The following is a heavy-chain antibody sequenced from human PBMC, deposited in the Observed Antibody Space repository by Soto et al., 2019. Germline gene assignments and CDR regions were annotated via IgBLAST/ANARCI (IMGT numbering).Heavy chain of an antibody. CDR3: ARASGWYGRAVDY. V-gene: IGHV3-13*01. J-gene: IGHJ4*02. Sequence: EVQLVESGGGLVQPGGSLRLSCAASGFTFSSYDMHWVRQATGKGLEWVSAIGTAGDTYYPGSVKGRFTISRENAKNSLYLQMNSLRAEDTAVYYCARASGWYGRAVDYWGQGTLVTVSS. CDR1: GFTFSSYD. D-gene: IGHD6-19*01. CDR2: IGTAGDT.